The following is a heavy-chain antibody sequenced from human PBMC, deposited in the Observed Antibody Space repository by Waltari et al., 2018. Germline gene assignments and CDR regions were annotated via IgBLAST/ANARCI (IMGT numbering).Heavy chain of an antibody. CDR1: GFTFDDYA. CDR3: AKDIDGYCSGGSCASFDY. J-gene: IGHJ4*02. Sequence: EVQLVESGGVVVQPGGSLRLSCAASGFTFDDYAMHWVSQAPGKGLEWVSLISWDGGSTYYADSVKGRFTISRDNSKNSLYLQMNSLRAEDTALYYCAKDIDGYCSGGSCASFDYWGQGTLVTVSS. CDR2: ISWDGGST. D-gene: IGHD2-15*01. V-gene: IGHV3-43D*04.